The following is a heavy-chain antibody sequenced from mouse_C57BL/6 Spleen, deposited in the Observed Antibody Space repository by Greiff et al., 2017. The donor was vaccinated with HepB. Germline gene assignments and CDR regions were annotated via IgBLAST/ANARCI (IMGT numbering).Heavy chain of an antibody. J-gene: IGHJ4*01. CDR1: GYTFTDYN. D-gene: IGHD1-1*01. V-gene: IGHV1-18*01. Sequence: EVQLQQSGPELVKPGASVKIPCKASGYTFTDYNMDWVKQSHGKSLEWIGDINPNNGGTIYNQKFKGKATLTVDKSSSTAYMVIRSMTSEETAVYYFARPHYGSSNYYAMDYWGQGASVTVSS. CDR3: ARPHYGSSNYYAMDY. CDR2: INPNNGGT.